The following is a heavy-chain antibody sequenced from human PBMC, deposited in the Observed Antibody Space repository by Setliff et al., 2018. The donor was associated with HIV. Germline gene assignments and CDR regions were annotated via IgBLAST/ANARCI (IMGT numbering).Heavy chain of an antibody. Sequence: GESLKISCAGSGFTFNDAWISWVRQAPGKGLDWVGRIKANTDGGTTDYAAPVRGRFTISRDDSKNTVYLQMDSLKTEDTAIYYCTTAPFTIILVEISEDAFDIWGQGTVVTVSS. V-gene: IGHV3-15*01. J-gene: IGHJ3*02. D-gene: IGHD3-22*01. CDR3: TTAPFTIILVEISEDAFDI. CDR2: IKANTDGGTT. CDR1: GFTFNDAW.